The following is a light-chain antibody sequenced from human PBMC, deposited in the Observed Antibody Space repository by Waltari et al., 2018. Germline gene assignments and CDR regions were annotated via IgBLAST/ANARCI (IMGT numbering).Light chain of an antibody. CDR2: RAS. V-gene: IGKV3-20*01. CDR3: QQHGTLPAT. CDR1: QTVGSNI. Sequence: EIVLTQSPGTASLSPGERVTLSGKPSQTVGSNILAWYQQKPGQAPRIVIYRASRRATGFPDRFSGSGSGTEFSLTISRLEPEDFAVYYCQQHGTLPATFGQGTKVEIK. J-gene: IGKJ1*01.